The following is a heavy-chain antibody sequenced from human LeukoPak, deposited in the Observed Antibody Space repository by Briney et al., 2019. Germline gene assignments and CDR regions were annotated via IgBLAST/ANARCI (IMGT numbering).Heavy chain of an antibody. CDR3: AKDMVNIDY. J-gene: IGHJ4*02. D-gene: IGHD5-18*01. CDR2: ITGSGGST. CDR1: GFTFSNYG. Sequence: GGTLRLSCAASGFTFSNYGLSWVRQAPGKGLEWVSGITGSGGSTYYADSVKGRFTISRDNSKNTLYLQMNSLRAEDTAVYYCAKDMVNIDYWGQGTLVTVSS. V-gene: IGHV3-23*01.